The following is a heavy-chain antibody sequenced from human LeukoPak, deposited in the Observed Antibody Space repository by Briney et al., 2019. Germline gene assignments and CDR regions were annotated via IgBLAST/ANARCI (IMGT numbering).Heavy chain of an antibody. CDR2: IYYSGST. CDR1: GGSISSYY. J-gene: IGHJ4*02. CDR3: ARDGYDSSGYYLWGY. V-gene: IGHV4-59*01. D-gene: IGHD3-22*01. Sequence: PSETLSLTCTVSGGSISSYYWSWIRQPPGKGLEWIGYIYYSGSTNYNPSLKSRVTISVDTSKNQFSLKLSSVTAADTAVYYCARDGYDSSGYYLWGYWGQGTLVTASS.